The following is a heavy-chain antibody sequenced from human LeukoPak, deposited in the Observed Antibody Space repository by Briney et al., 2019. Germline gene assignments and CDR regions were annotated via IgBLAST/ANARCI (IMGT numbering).Heavy chain of an antibody. CDR3: AKGTYYYYMDV. CDR1: GFTFDDYT. CDR2: ISWDGGST. V-gene: IGHV3-43*01. J-gene: IGHJ6*03. Sequence: GGSLRLSCAASGFTFDDYTMHWVRQAPGKGLEWVSLISWDGGSTYYADSVKGRFTISKDNSKNSLYLQMNSLRTEDTALYYCAKGTYYYYMDVWGKGTTVTVSS.